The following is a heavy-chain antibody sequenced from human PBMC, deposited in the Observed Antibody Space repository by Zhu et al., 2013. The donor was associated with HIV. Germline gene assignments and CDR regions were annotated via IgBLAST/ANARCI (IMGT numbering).Heavy chain of an antibody. D-gene: IGHD2-21*02. J-gene: IGHJ6*02. CDR1: GGTFSSYA. CDR2: IIPIFGTA. CDR3: AYCGGDCYPGYYYYGMDV. Sequence: VQLVQSGAEVKKPGSSVKVSCKASGGTFSSYAISWVRQAPGQGLEWMGGIIPIFGTANYAQKFQGRVTITADKSTSTAYMELSSLRSEDTAVYYCAYCGGDCYPGYYYYGMDVWGQGTTVTVSS. V-gene: IGHV1-69*06.